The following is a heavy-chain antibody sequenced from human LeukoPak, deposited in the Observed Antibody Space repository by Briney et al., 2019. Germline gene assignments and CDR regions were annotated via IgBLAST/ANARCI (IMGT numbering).Heavy chain of an antibody. D-gene: IGHD5-18*01. Sequence: SETLSLTCAVSGGSISSGGYSWSWIRQPPGKGLEWIGYIYNSGSTNYNPSLKSRVTISLDTSRNQFSLRLSSVIAADTAVYYCARAWYSHGTFDHWGQGTLVAVSS. CDR1: GGSISSGGYS. J-gene: IGHJ4*02. V-gene: IGHV4-61*08. CDR3: ARAWYSHGTFDH. CDR2: IYNSGST.